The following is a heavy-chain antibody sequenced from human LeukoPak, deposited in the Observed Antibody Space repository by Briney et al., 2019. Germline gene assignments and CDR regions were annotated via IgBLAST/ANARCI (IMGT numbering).Heavy chain of an antibody. V-gene: IGHV3-23*01. J-gene: IGHJ6*03. CDR3: AKDGAHDYGDYENYYYYMDV. CDR1: GFTFRSYA. CDR2: ISGSGGST. Sequence: GGSLRLSCAASGFTFRSYAMSWVRQAPGKGLEWVSAISGSGGSTYYADSVKGRFTISRDNSKNTLYLQMNSLRAEDTAVYYCAKDGAHDYGDYENYYYYMDVWGKGTTVTVSS. D-gene: IGHD4-17*01.